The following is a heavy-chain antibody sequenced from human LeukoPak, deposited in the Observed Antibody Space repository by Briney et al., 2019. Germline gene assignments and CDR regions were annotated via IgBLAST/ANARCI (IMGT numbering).Heavy chain of an antibody. CDR1: GYTLTELS. V-gene: IGHV1-24*01. CDR2: FDPEDGET. Sequence: GASVKVSCKVSGYTLTELSMHWVRQAPGKGLEWMGGFDPEDGETIYAQKFQGRVTMTEDTSTDTAYMELSSLRSEDTAVYYCATSSRAVPAAIDAFDIWGQGTMVTVSS. CDR3: ATSSRAVPAAIDAFDI. D-gene: IGHD2-2*01. J-gene: IGHJ3*02.